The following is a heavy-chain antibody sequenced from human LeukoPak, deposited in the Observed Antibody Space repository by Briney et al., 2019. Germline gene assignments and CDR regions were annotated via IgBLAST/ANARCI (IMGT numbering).Heavy chain of an antibody. CDR1: GGSISSTTHY. J-gene: IGHJ4*02. CDR3: ARVLKYSGSYYCDY. V-gene: IGHV4-39*01. CDR2: IYYGGSY. D-gene: IGHD1-26*01. Sequence: SETLSLTCTVSGGSISSTTHYWGWIRQPPGKGLECIGNIYYGGSYYYNPSLKSRVTMSVDTSKNQFSLRMTSVTAADTAVYYCARVLKYSGSYYCDYWGQGTLVTVSS.